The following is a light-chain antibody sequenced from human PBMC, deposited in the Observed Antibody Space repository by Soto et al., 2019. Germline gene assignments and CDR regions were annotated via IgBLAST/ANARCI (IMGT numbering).Light chain of an antibody. CDR2: AAS. V-gene: IGKV1-39*01. CDR1: QSISNH. J-gene: IGKJ1*01. Sequence: DIQMTQSPSSLSASVEDRVIITCRASQSISNHLNWYQQKPGKAPKLLIFAASSLQSGVPSRFSGSRSGPDFSLAISSLQPEDFATYYCQQSYRRTPTFGKGTK. CDR3: QQSYRRTPT.